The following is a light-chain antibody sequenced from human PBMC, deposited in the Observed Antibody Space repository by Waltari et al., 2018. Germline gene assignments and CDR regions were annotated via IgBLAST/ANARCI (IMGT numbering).Light chain of an antibody. CDR1: QAISRS. V-gene: IGKV1-5*03. Sequence: DIQMTQSPSTLSASVGDGVTITCRASQAISRSLAWSPPTPGQAPKLLLHEASTLEGGVPSRFSGSGSGTEFHLTITSLEPDDVAAYYCRLYNTYAPGFGQGTRVEIK. CDR2: EAS. CDR3: RLYNTYAPG. J-gene: IGKJ5*01.